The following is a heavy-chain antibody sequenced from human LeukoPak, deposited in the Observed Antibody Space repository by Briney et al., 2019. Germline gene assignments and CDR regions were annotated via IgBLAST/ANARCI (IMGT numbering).Heavy chain of an antibody. D-gene: IGHD3-16*01. J-gene: IGHJ4*02. CDR3: TTGRGLEEYYFDY. CDR2: IKSKTDGGTT. V-gene: IGHV3-15*01. Sequence: GGSLRLSCAASGFTFSNAWMSWVRQAPGKGLEWVGRIKSKTDGGTTDYAAPVKGRFTISRDDSKNTLYLQMNSLKTEDTAVYYCTTGRGLEEYYFDYWGQGTLVTVSS. CDR1: GFTFSNAW.